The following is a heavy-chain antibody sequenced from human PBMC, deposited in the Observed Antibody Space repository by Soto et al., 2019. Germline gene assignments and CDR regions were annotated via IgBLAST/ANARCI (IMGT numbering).Heavy chain of an antibody. CDR3: AYGSGSYYNVPSHFDY. CDR1: GFSIRSSSYY. CDR2: IYYSGST. V-gene: IGHV4-39*01. Sequence: SETQSLTSTFSGFSIRSSSYYWGWIRQPPGRGLEWIGSIYYSGSTYYNPSLKSRVTISVDTSKNQFSLKLSSVTAADTAVYYCAYGSGSYYNVPSHFDYWGQGTLVTVSS. D-gene: IGHD3-10*01. J-gene: IGHJ4*02.